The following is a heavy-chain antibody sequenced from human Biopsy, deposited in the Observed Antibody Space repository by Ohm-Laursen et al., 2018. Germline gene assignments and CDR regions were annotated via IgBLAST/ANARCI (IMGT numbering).Heavy chain of an antibody. Sequence: ASVKVSCKASGYAFIGSYIHWVRQVPGQGLEWIGHINPHTGVTKYAQKFLDRITMTGDTSFSTAYMDLSRLTSADTGIYYCARPSGGVSTIGFDPWGQGTLVIVSS. CDR2: INPHTGVT. CDR3: ARPSGGVSTIGFDP. D-gene: IGHD5/OR15-5a*01. CDR1: GYAFIGSY. J-gene: IGHJ5*02. V-gene: IGHV1-2*05.